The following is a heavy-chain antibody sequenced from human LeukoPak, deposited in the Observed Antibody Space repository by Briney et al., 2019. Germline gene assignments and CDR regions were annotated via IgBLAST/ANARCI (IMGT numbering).Heavy chain of an antibody. CDR1: GGSISSGGYY. J-gene: IGHJ4*02. V-gene: IGHV4-31*03. CDR2: IYYSGST. CDR3: ARDHGDPLYYFDS. D-gene: IGHD4-17*01. Sequence: LSLTCTVSGGSISSGGYYWSWIRQHPGKGLEWIGYIYYSGSTYYNPSLKSRVTISVDTSKNQFSLKLSSVTAADTAVYYCARDHGDPLYYFDSWGQGTLVTVSS.